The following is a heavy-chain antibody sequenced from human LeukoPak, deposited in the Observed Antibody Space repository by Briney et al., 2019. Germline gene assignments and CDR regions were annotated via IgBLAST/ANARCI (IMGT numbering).Heavy chain of an antibody. J-gene: IGHJ5*02. CDR3: ARDSIAAAGTWSWFDP. CDR2: INTNTGNP. D-gene: IGHD6-13*01. V-gene: IGHV7-4-1*02. CDR1: GYTFTSYA. Sequence: ASVKVSCKASGYTFTSYAMNWVRQAPGQGLEWMGWINTNTGNPTYAQGFTGRFVFSLDTSVSTAYLQISSLKAEDTAVYYCARDSIAAAGTWSWFDPWGQETLVTVSS.